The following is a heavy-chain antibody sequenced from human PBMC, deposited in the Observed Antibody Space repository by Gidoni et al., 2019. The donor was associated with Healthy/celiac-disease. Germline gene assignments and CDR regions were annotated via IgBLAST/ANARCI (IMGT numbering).Heavy chain of an antibody. D-gene: IGHD6-19*01. Sequence: QVQLQQWGAGLLQPSETLSLTCAVYGRFFSGYYWSWIRQPPGKGLEWIGEINHSGSTNYNPSLKSRVTISVDTSKNQFSLKLSSVTAADTAVYYCARGVGWLGNYYYGMDVWGQGTTVTVSS. J-gene: IGHJ6*02. CDR3: ARGVGWLGNYYYGMDV. V-gene: IGHV4-34*01. CDR2: INHSGST. CDR1: GRFFSGYY.